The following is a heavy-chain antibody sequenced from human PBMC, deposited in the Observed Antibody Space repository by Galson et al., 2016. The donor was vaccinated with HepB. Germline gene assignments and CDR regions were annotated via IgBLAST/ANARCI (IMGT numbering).Heavy chain of an antibody. J-gene: IGHJ4*02. CDR1: GFTFSSYS. CDR2: ISSSSSTI. D-gene: IGHD2-15*01. CDR3: LSLVVEDF. Sequence: SLRLSCAASGFTFSSYSMNWVRQAPGKGLEWVSYISSSSSTIYYADTVKGRFTISRGNANNMLYLQMNSLRVEDTAVYYCLSLVVEDFWGQGALVTVSS. V-gene: IGHV3-48*01.